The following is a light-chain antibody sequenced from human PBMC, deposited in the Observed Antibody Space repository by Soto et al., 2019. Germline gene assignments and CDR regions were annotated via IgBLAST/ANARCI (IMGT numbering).Light chain of an antibody. CDR2: LTS. CDR1: QSLLQTNGYTY. CDR3: MQSLQTPPWT. Sequence: DIVRTQSPLSLPVTPGEPASISCRSSQSLLQTNGYTYLDWYLQKPGQXPQLLIYLTSLRASGXXXXXXXXXSGXEFTLKISKVEXEDVGVYYCMQSLQTPPWTFGPGTKVEFK. V-gene: IGKV2-28*01. J-gene: IGKJ1*01.